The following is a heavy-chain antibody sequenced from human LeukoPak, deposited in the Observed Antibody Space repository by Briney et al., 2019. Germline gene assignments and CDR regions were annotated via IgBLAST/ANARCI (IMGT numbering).Heavy chain of an antibody. Sequence: GGSLRLSCAASGFTFSSYWMHWVRQAPGKGLVWVSRINSDGSSTSYADSVKGRFTISRDNAKNTLYLQMNSLRAEDTAVYYCAREHPLAYYYDPWGQGTLVTVSS. J-gene: IGHJ5*02. V-gene: IGHV3-74*01. D-gene: IGHD3-10*01. CDR1: GFTFSSYW. CDR2: INSDGSST. CDR3: AREHPLAYYYDP.